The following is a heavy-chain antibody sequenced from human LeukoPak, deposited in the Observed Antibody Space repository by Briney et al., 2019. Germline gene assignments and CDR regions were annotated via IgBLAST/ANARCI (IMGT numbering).Heavy chain of an antibody. CDR1: GFTFSSYW. CDR3: ARDRRYGGNSDFDY. CDR2: IKQDGSEK. J-gene: IGHJ4*02. D-gene: IGHD4-23*01. Sequence: PGGSLRLSCAASGFTFSSYWMSWVRQAPGKGLGWVANIKQDGSEKYYVDSVKGRFTISRDNAKNSLYLQMNSLRAEDTAVYYCARDRRYGGNSDFDYWGQGTLVTVSS. V-gene: IGHV3-7*01.